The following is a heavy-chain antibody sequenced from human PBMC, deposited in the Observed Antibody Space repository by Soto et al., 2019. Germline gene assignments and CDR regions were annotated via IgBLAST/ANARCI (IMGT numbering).Heavy chain of an antibody. D-gene: IGHD2-15*01. V-gene: IGHV4-31*03. Sequence: LSLTCTVSGGSINSGGYYWSWIRQHPGKGLEWIGYIYYSGSTYYNPSLKSRVTISVDTSKNQFSLKLSSVTAADTAVYYCASAPPHCSGGSCYRYFDYWGQGTLVTVSS. J-gene: IGHJ4*02. CDR3: ASAPPHCSGGSCYRYFDY. CDR1: GGSINSGGYY. CDR2: IYYSGST.